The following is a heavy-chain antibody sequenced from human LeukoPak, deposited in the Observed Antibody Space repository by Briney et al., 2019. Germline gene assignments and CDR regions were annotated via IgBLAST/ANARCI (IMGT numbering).Heavy chain of an antibody. Sequence: GGSLRLSCSASGFSISGFWMTWVRQAPGKGLEWVSSISSSSSYIYYADSVKGRFTISRDNAKNSLYLQMNSLRAEDTAVYYCAREGRIGSALDYWGQGTLVTVSS. V-gene: IGHV3-21*01. CDR3: AREGRIGSALDY. D-gene: IGHD2/OR15-2a*01. J-gene: IGHJ4*02. CDR1: GFSISGFW. CDR2: ISSSSSYI.